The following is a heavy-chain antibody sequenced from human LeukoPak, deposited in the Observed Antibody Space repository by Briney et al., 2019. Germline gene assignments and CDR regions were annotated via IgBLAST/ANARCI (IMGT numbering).Heavy chain of an antibody. J-gene: IGHJ4*02. D-gene: IGHD3-22*01. V-gene: IGHV1-69*13. CDR1: GGTFSNYA. Sequence: ASVKVSCKASGGTFSNYAISWAQQAPGQGLEWMGGIIPIFGTANYAQKFQGRVTITADESTSTAYMELSSLRSEDTAVYYCARRKKSSGYYADSWGQGTLVTVSS. CDR2: IIPIFGTA. CDR3: ARRKKSSGYYADS.